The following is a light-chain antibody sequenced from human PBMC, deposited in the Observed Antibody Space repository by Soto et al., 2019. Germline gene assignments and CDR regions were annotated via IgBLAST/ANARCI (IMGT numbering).Light chain of an antibody. CDR2: DAS. Sequence: EVVLTQSPATLSLSPGETATDSCRASQSAKHFLAWYQQKPGQAPRLLIYDASNRATGIPARFSGSGSGTDFTLTISGLEPEDFAVYYCQQRSNWPPTWTFGQGTKVEIK. CDR1: QSAKHF. CDR3: QQRSNWPPTWT. J-gene: IGKJ1*01. V-gene: IGKV3-11*01.